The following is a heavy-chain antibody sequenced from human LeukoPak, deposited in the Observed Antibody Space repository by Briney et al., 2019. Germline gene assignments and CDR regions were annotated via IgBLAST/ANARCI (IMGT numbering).Heavy chain of an antibody. CDR3: AREQGGGSGSYYNS. J-gene: IGHJ5*02. CDR1: GFTLSSYS. CDR2: ISSSSSTI. D-gene: IGHD3-10*01. Sequence: GGSLRLSCAASGFTLSSYSMNWVRQAPGKGLEWVSYISSSSSTIYYADSVKGRFTISRDNAKNSLYLQMNSLRAEDTAVYYCAREQGGGSGSYYNSWGQGTLVTVSS. V-gene: IGHV3-48*01.